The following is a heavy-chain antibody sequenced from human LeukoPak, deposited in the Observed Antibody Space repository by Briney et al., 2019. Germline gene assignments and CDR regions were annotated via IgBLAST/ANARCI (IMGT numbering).Heavy chain of an antibody. V-gene: IGHV3-72*01. CDR2: GRNKANSYTT. D-gene: IGHD4-23*01. J-gene: IGHJ3*02. CDR1: GFTFSDHY. Sequence: GGSLRLSCAASGFTFSDHYLDWVRQAPGKGLEWVGRGRNKANSYTTEYAASVKGRFTISRDDSKNSLYLHMNSLKTEDTAVYYCVRDYGGNSALRDASDISGQGKMVTVSS. CDR3: VRDYGGNSALRDASDI.